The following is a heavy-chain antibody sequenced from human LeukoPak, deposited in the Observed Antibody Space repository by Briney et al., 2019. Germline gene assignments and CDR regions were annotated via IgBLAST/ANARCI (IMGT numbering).Heavy chain of an antibody. CDR2: MNPNSGNT. CDR1: GYTFTSYD. Sequence: ASVKVSCKASGYTFTSYDINWVRQATGQGLEWMGWMNPNSGNTGYAQKFQGRVTMTRNTSISTAYMELSSLRSEDTAVYYCARSPRDYQLQADDAFDIWGQGTMVTVSS. J-gene: IGHJ3*02. V-gene: IGHV1-8*01. CDR3: ARSPRDYQLQADDAFDI. D-gene: IGHD2-2*01.